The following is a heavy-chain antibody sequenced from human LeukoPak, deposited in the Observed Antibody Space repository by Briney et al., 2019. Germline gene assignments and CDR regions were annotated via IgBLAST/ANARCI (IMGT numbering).Heavy chain of an antibody. CDR1: GYTFTSYG. D-gene: IGHD3-10*01. J-gene: IGHJ5*02. CDR2: ISAYNGNT. CDR3: ARDPRPDYYGSGSDWFDP. Sequence: GASVKVSCEASGYTFTSYGISWVRQAPGQGLEWMGWISAYNGNTNYAQKLQGRVTMTTDTSTSTAYMELRSLRSDDTAVYYCARDPRPDYYGSGSDWFDPWGQGTLVTVSS. V-gene: IGHV1-18*01.